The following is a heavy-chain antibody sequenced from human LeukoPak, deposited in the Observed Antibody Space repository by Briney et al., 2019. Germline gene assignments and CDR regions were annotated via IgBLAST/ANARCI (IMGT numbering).Heavy chain of an antibody. J-gene: IGHJ4*02. Sequence: GSVKVSCKASGYTFTGYYMHWVRQAPGQGLEWMGRINPNSGGTDYAQKFQGRVTMTRDTSISSAYMEMSRLRSDDRAVYYCAREYYYDSSGYYRNWGQGTLVTVSS. CDR1: GYTFTGYY. CDR3: AREYYYDSSGYYRN. V-gene: IGHV1-2*06. D-gene: IGHD3-22*01. CDR2: INPNSGGT.